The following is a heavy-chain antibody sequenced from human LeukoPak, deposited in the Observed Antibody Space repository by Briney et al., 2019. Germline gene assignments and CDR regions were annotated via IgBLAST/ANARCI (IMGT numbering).Heavy chain of an antibody. Sequence: AASVKVSCKASGCTFTNNFMHWVRQAPGQGLEWIGIINPSGDNTWYAQKFQGRVTMTRDMATSTDYLEVSSLRSEDTAVYYCARDNSLRDTAWWFDPWGQGTLVTVSS. CDR2: INPSGDNT. D-gene: IGHD5-24*01. V-gene: IGHV1-46*01. J-gene: IGHJ5*02. CDR3: ARDNSLRDTAWWFDP. CDR1: GCTFTNNF.